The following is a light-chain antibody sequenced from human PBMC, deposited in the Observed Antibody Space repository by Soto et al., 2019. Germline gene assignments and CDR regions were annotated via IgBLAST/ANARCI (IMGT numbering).Light chain of an antibody. CDR1: QSISSW. CDR3: QQYNSYSRP. Sequence: DIQMTQSPSTLSASVGDRVTITCRASQSISSWLAWYQQKPGKAPKLLIYDASSLESGVPSRFSGSGSGTEFTLTISSLQPEYFATYYCQQYNSYSRPFGQGTKVDIK. CDR2: DAS. V-gene: IGKV1-5*01. J-gene: IGKJ1*01.